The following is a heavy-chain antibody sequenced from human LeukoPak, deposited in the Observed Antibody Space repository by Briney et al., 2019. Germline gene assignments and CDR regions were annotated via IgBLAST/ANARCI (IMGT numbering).Heavy chain of an antibody. CDR3: ARRLGYSYGYGAFDI. J-gene: IGHJ3*02. CDR1: GGSISSGDYY. D-gene: IGHD5-18*01. CDR2: IYYSGST. Sequence: PSEALSLTCTVSGGSISSGDYYWSWIRQPPGKGLEWIGYIYYSGSTNYNPSLKSRVTISVDTSKNQFSLKLSSVTAADTAVYYCARRLGYSYGYGAFDIWGQGTMVTVSS. V-gene: IGHV4-30-4*01.